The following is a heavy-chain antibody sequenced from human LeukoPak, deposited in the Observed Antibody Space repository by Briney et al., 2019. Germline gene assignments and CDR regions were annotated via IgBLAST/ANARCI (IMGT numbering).Heavy chain of an antibody. CDR3: ARARYCSGGSCYFDY. Sequence: GESLKISCKGSGYSFTTYWIGWVRQMPGKGLEWMGIIYPGDSDTRYIPSFQGQVTISADKSISTAYLQWSSLKASDTAMYHCARARYCSGGSCYFDYWGQGTLVTVSS. CDR1: GYSFTTYW. CDR2: IYPGDSDT. J-gene: IGHJ4*02. D-gene: IGHD2-15*01. V-gene: IGHV5-51*01.